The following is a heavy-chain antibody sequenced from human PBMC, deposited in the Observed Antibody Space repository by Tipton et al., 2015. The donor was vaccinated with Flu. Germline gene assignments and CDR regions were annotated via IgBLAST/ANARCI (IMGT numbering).Heavy chain of an antibody. J-gene: IGHJ6*02. V-gene: IGHV3-74*01. CDR1: GFTFRSYW. CDR2: VNSDGNII. CDR3: ARGRGDV. Sequence: GSLRLSCAASGFTFRSYWMHWVRQAPGKGLVWVSRVNSDGNIISYADSVKGRLTISRDNAKNTLYLQMNSLRAEDTAVYYCARGRGDVWGQGTTVTVCS.